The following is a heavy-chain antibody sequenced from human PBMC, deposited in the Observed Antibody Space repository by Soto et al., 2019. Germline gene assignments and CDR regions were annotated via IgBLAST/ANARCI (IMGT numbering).Heavy chain of an antibody. Sequence: QVQLVESGGGVVQPGRSLRLSCAASGFTFTSYGMHWVRQAPGKGLEWVAIIWYDGSNKYYADSVKGRFTISRDDSKNALYLQMNSLRAEDTAVYYCARVGSGTYYSWPLDYWGQGTLVIVSS. CDR2: IWYDGSNK. D-gene: IGHD3-10*01. CDR1: GFTFTSYG. CDR3: ARVGSGTYYSWPLDY. J-gene: IGHJ4*02. V-gene: IGHV3-33*01.